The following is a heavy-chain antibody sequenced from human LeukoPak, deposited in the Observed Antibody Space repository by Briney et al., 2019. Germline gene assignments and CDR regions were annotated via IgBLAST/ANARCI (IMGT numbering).Heavy chain of an antibody. CDR3: ARPQFWNPYYFDY. J-gene: IGHJ4*02. V-gene: IGHV5-51*01. Sequence: GESLKISCKGSGYSFTSCWIGWVRQMPGKGLEWMGIIYPGDSDTRYSPSFQGQVTISADKSISTAYLQWSSLKASDTAMYYCARPQFWNPYYFDYWGQGTLVTVSS. CDR2: IYPGDSDT. CDR1: GYSFTSCW. D-gene: IGHD1-1*01.